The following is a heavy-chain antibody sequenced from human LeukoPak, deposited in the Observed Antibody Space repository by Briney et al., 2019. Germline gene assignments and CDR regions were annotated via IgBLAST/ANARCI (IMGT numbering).Heavy chain of an antibody. CDR1: GYTFTSYG. J-gene: IGHJ3*02. CDR2: ISAYNGNT. CDR3: AILPHLKDIVVVPAATNDAFDI. Sequence: GASVKVSCKASGYTFTSYGISWVRQAPGQGLEWMGWISAYNGNTNYAQKLRGRVTTTTDTSTSTAYMELRSLRSDDTAVYYCAILPHLKDIVVVPAATNDAFDIWGQGTMVTVSS. V-gene: IGHV1-18*01. D-gene: IGHD2-2*01.